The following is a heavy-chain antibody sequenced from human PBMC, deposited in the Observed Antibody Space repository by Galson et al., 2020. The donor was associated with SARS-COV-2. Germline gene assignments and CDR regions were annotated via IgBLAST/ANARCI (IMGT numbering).Heavy chain of an antibody. D-gene: IGHD3-22*01. Sequence: GESLKISCKASGYTFTGHYMHWVRQAPGQGLEWMGWISPSSGVTNYAEKFQGRVTLTRDTSISTAYMELSRLISDDTAVYYCARQRDTSGSYVGYEDWGQGTLVTVSS. J-gene: IGHJ4*02. CDR1: GYTFTGHY. CDR3: ARQRDTSGSYVGYED. V-gene: IGHV1-2*02. CDR2: ISPSSGVT.